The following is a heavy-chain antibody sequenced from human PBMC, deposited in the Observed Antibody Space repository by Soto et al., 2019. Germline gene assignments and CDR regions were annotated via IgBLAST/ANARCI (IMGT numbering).Heavy chain of an antibody. D-gene: IGHD6-13*01. J-gene: IGHJ4*02. CDR2: ISGSGGST. Sequence: EVQLLESGGGLVQPGGSLRLSCAASGFTFSSYAMSWVRQAPGKGLEWVSAISGSGGSTYYADSVKGRFTISRDNSKNTLDQQKNRLRAEDSALYYCAKDPWIAAAGTGYYWGPGTLVTVSS. CDR3: AKDPWIAAAGTGYY. V-gene: IGHV3-23*01. CDR1: GFTFSSYA.